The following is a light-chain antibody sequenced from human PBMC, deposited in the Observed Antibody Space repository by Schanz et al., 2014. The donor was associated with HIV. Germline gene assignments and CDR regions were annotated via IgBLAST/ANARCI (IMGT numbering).Light chain of an antibody. J-gene: IGKJ5*01. CDR2: EAS. Sequence: DIQMTQSPSTLSASVGDRITITCRASQSISESLAWYQQRPGQAPNLLISEASTLESGVPSRFSGSGSGTDFTLTISSLQPEDFAVYYCQQYNDWPPITFGQGTRLEIK. V-gene: IGKV1-5*03. CDR3: QQYNDWPPIT. CDR1: QSISES.